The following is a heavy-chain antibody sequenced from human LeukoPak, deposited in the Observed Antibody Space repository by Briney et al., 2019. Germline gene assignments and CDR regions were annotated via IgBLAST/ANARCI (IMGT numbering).Heavy chain of an antibody. V-gene: IGHV1-18*01. D-gene: IGHD6-6*01. J-gene: IGHJ4*02. Sequence: GASVKVSCKASGYTFTSYGISWVRQAAGQGLEWMGWISAYNGNTNYAQKLQGRVTMTTDTSTSTAYMELRSLRSDDTAVYYCARSSLYSSSSSFDYWGQGTLVTVSS. CDR2: ISAYNGNT. CDR3: ARSSLYSSSSSFDY. CDR1: GYTFTSYG.